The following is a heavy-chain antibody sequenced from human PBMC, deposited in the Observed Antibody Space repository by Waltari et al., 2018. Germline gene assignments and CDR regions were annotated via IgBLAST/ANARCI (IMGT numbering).Heavy chain of an antibody. V-gene: IGHV3-21*01. D-gene: IGHD1-26*01. Sequence: EVQLVESGGGLVKPGGSLSLSCAAAGVTFCSYSRNWVRQAPGKGLEWVSSISSSSSYIYYADSVKGRFTISRDNAKNSLYLQMNSLRAEDTAVYYCARGGGSRDYDYWGQGTLVTVSS. J-gene: IGHJ4*02. CDR1: GVTFCSYS. CDR3: ARGGGSRDYDY. CDR2: ISSSSSYI.